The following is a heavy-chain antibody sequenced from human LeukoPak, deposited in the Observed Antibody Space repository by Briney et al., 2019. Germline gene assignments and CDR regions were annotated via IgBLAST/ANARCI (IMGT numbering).Heavy chain of an antibody. V-gene: IGHV4-59*08. CDR2: IHYSGTT. D-gene: IGHD3-10*01. CDR3: ARYGITIVRGGKYYFDS. Sequence: PSETLSLTCTVSGGYISGFFWSWIRQPPGKGLEWIGYIHYSGTTNYNPSLNSRVTISVDTSKNQFSLRLSSVTAADTAVYYCARYGITIVRGGKYYFDSWGQGTLVTVSS. J-gene: IGHJ4*02. CDR1: GGYISGFF.